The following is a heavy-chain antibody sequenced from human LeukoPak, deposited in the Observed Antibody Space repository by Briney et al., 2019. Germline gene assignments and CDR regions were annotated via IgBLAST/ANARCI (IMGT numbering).Heavy chain of an antibody. CDR2: ISYDGSNK. J-gene: IGHJ4*02. Sequence: PGGSLRLSCAASGFTFSSYAMHWVRQAPGKGLEWVAVISYDGSNKYYADSVKGRFTISRDNSKNTLYLQMNSLRAEDTAVYYCARDSYYVVWTNVDTAMVCVPDYWGQGTLVTVSS. D-gene: IGHD5-18*01. CDR1: GFTFSSYA. CDR3: ARDSYYVVWTNVDTAMVCVPDY. V-gene: IGHV3-30*01.